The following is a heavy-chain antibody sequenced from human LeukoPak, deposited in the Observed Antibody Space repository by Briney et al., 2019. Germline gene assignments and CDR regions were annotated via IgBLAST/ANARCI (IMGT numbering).Heavy chain of an antibody. D-gene: IGHD5-18*01. CDR1: GGSFSGYY. V-gene: IGHV4-34*01. J-gene: IGHJ4*02. CDR2: INHSGST. Sequence: PSETLSLTCAVYGGSFSGYYWSWVRQPPGKGLEWIGEINHSGSTNYNPSLKSRVTISVDTSKNQFSLKLSSVTAADTAVYYCARGGAPVPADTATDYWGQGTLVTVSS. CDR3: ARGGAPVPADTATDY.